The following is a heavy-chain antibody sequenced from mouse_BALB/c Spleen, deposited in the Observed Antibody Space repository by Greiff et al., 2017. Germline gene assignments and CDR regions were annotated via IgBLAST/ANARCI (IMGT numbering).Heavy chain of an antibody. CDR1: GYTFTSYW. Sequence: VQLQQSGAELAKPGASVKMSCKASGYTFTSYWMHWVKQRPGQGLEWIGYINPSTGYTEYNQKFKDKATLTVDKSSSTAYMQLSSLTSEDSAVYYCAIFITTVVEGYWGQGTTLTVSS. D-gene: IGHD1-1*01. J-gene: IGHJ2*01. CDR3: AIFITTVVEGY. CDR2: INPSTGYT. V-gene: IGHV1-7*01.